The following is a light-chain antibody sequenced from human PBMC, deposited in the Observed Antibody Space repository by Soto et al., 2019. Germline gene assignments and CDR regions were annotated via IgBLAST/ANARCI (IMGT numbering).Light chain of an antibody. CDR2: RNY. V-gene: IGLV1-47*01. J-gene: IGLJ3*02. CDR3: ASWDNILTWV. Sequence: QSVLTQPPSASGTPGQRVTISCSGGSSNIGDNYVYWYQQFPGTAPKLLIYRNYERPSGVPDRFSGSKSGTSASLAISGLRSEDEADYYCASWDNILTWVFGGGTQLTVL. CDR1: SSNIGDNY.